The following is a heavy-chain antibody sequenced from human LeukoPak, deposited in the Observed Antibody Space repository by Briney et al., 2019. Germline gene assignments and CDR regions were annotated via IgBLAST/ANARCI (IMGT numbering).Heavy chain of an antibody. CDR2: IYYSGST. CDR3: ARVPFF. V-gene: IGHV4-59*01. CDR1: GGSLSRSY. D-gene: IGHD2/OR15-2a*01. J-gene: IGHJ4*02. Sequence: SETLSLTCTVSGGSLSRSYWSWLRQPPGKGLEWIGYIYYSGSTNYNPSLKSRVTISVATSKNQFSLNLTSVTAADTAVYYCARVPFFWGQGTLVTVSS.